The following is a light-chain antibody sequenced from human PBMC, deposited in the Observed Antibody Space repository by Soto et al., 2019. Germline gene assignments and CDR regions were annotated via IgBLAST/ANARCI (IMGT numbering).Light chain of an antibody. CDR2: QIS. Sequence: IVLTQTPLTASVTPGQPASFSCGSSESLLHSDGNTYLSWLHQRPGQPPRLLIYQISKQLSGVPDRFSGSGAGTNFTLKISRVEVDDVGTFFCMQSSHLRTFGQGTKVEI. V-gene: IGKV2-24*01. CDR3: MQSSHLRT. J-gene: IGKJ1*01. CDR1: ESLLHSDGNTY.